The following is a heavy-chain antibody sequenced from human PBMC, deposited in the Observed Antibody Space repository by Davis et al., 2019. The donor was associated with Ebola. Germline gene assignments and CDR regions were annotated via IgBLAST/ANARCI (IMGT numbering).Heavy chain of an antibody. CDR2: IYYSGST. J-gene: IGHJ2*01. V-gene: IGHV4-59*12. CDR1: GGSISSYY. CDR3: ARGSSSCCLHRSWYFDL. D-gene: IGHD6-13*01. Sequence: SETLSLTCTVSGGSISSYYWSWIRQPPGKGLEWIGYIYYSGSTNYNPSLKSRVTISVDTSKNQFSLKLSSVTAADTAVYYCARGSSSCCLHRSWYFDLWGRGTLVTVSS.